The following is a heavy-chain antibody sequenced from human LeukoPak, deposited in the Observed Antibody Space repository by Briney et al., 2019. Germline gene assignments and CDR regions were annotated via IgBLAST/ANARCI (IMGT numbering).Heavy chain of an antibody. CDR1: GFTFSSYS. CDR2: IKQDGSEK. Sequence: GGSLRLSCAASGFTFSSYSMTWVRQAPGKGLESVANIKQDGSEKYYVDSVRGRFTISRDNAKNAVYLQMNSLRVDDTAVYYCARDGEVGVGRWFDPWGQGTLVTVSS. J-gene: IGHJ5*02. CDR3: ARDGEVGVGRWFDP. V-gene: IGHV3-7*01. D-gene: IGHD1-26*01.